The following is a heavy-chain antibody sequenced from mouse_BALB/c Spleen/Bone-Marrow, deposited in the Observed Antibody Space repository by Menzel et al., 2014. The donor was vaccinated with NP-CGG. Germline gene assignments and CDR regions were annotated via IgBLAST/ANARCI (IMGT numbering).Heavy chain of an antibody. J-gene: IGHJ2*01. Sequence: EEKLQESGPGLVKPSQSLSLTCTVTGYSITSDYAWNWIRQFPGNKLEWMGYIGYSDSTSYNPSLKSRISITRDTSKNQFFLQLNSVTAEDTATYYCARSNYYGSSYCYFDYWGQGTTLTVSS. CDR3: ARSNYYGSSYCYFDY. CDR2: IGYSDST. V-gene: IGHV3-2*02. D-gene: IGHD1-1*01. CDR1: GYSITSDYA.